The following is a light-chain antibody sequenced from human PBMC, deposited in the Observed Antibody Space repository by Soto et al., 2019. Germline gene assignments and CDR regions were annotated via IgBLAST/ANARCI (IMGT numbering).Light chain of an antibody. J-gene: IGLJ1*01. CDR2: EVS. V-gene: IGLV2-14*01. Sequence: QSALTRPASVSGSPGQSITMSCTGTSSDVGGYNYVSWYQQHPGKAPKLMIYEVSNRPSGVSNRFSGSKSGNTASLTISGLQPEDEADYHCSSYSSGSTLYVFGSGTKVTVL. CDR1: SSDVGGYNY. CDR3: SSYSSGSTLYV.